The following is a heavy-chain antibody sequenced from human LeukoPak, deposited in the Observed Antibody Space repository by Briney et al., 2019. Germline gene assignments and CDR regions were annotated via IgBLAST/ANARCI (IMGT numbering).Heavy chain of an antibody. D-gene: IGHD7-27*01. CDR1: GGTFSSYA. J-gene: IGHJ5*02. Sequence: SVKVSCKASGGTFSSYAISWVRQAPGQGLEWMGGIIPIFGTANYAQRFQGRVTITADESTSTAYMELSSLRSEDTAVYYCARALTGDNWFDPWGQGTLVTVSS. CDR3: ARALTGDNWFDP. CDR2: IIPIFGTA. V-gene: IGHV1-69*13.